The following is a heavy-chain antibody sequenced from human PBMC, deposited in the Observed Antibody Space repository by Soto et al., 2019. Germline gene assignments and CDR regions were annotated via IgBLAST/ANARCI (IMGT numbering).Heavy chain of an antibody. V-gene: IGHV3-48*02. CDR2: ISSSSSTI. Sequence: EVQLVESGGGLVQPGGSLRLSCAASGFTFSSYSMNWVRQAPGKGLEWVSYISSSSSTIYYADSVKGRFTISRDNAKNSLYLQMNSVRDEDTAVYYCARGGDYGMDVWGQGTTVTVSS. CDR3: ARGGDYGMDV. CDR1: GFTFSSYS. J-gene: IGHJ6*02. D-gene: IGHD3-16*01.